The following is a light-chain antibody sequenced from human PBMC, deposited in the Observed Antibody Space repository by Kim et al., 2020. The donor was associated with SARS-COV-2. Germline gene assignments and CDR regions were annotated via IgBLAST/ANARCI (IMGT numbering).Light chain of an antibody. CDR1: SSNIGNGY. CDR2: DTR. V-gene: IGLV1-51*01. Sequence: QPVLTQPPSVSAAPGQKVTISCSGSSSNIGNGYVSWYQQLPGAAPRLLIYDTRKRPSGIPDRFSGSKSGTTATLGITGLQTGDEADYYCATWDSSLRDVVFGGGTQLTVL. J-gene: IGLJ3*02. CDR3: ATWDSSLRDVV.